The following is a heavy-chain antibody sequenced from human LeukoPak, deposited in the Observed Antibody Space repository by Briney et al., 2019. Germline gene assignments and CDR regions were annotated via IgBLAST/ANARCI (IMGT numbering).Heavy chain of an antibody. J-gene: IGHJ3*02. Sequence: ASVKVFCKASGYTFTGYYMHWVRQAPGQGLEWMGWINPNSGGTNYAQKFQGRVTMTRDTSISTAYMELSRLRSDDTAVYYCARTYYYGSGSPRGDAFDIWGQGTMVTVSS. CDR1: GYTFTGYY. CDR3: ARTYYYGSGSPRGDAFDI. V-gene: IGHV1-2*02. D-gene: IGHD3-10*01. CDR2: INPNSGGT.